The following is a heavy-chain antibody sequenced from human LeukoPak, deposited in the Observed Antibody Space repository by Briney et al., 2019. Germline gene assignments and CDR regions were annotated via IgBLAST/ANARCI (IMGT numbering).Heavy chain of an antibody. D-gene: IGHD3-22*01. CDR3: ARDGVTMKILEY. CDR2: ISTGSSYI. CDR1: GFTFSSYS. J-gene: IGHJ4*02. V-gene: IGHV3-21*01. Sequence: GGSLRLSCAASGFTFSSYSIHWVRQAPGKGLEWVSSISTGSSYIYYADSVKGRFTISRDNAKNSLHLQMNSLRVEDTAVYYCARDGVTMKILEYWGQGTLVTVSS.